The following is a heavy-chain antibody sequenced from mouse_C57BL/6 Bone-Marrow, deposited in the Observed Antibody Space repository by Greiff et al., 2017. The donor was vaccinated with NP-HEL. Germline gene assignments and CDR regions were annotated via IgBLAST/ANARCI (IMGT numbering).Heavy chain of an antibody. J-gene: IGHJ1*03. D-gene: IGHD2-5*01. V-gene: IGHV14-4*01. CDR3: TTDSNYWYFDV. Sequence: EVQLQQSGAELVRPGASVKLSCTASGFNITDDYMHWVKQRPEQGLEWIGWIDPEHGDTEYASKFQGKATITADTSSNTAYLQLSSLTSEDTAVYYCTTDSNYWYFDVWGTGTTVTVSS. CDR2: IDPEHGDT. CDR1: GFNITDDY.